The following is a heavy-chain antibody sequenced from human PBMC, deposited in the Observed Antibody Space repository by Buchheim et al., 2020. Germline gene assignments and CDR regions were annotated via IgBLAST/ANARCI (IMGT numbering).Heavy chain of an antibody. J-gene: IGHJ4*02. Sequence: QLQLQESGPGLVRPSETLSLTCTVSGGSISSSTYYWGWIRQPPGKGLEWIGNIYHSGSIYYNPSLKSRVPMSVAPSTNTCSLRLSSVTAADTAVYYCAREYSSSSRPDYWGQGTL. CDR1: GGSISSSTYY. D-gene: IGHD6-6*01. CDR2: IYHSGSI. CDR3: AREYSSSSRPDY. V-gene: IGHV4-39*02.